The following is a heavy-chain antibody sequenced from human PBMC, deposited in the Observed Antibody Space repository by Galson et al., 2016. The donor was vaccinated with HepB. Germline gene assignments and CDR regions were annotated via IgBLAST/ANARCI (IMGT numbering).Heavy chain of an antibody. CDR1: GFTSSDFW. V-gene: IGHV3-74*01. CDR3: ARDINWVSFDF. Sequence: SLRLSCAASGFTSSDFWIHWVRQAPGKGLVWVSRIDSDGLNTNYADSVKGRFTISRDNAKNTVYLQMNSLRAEDTAVYYCARDINWVSFDFWGQGTLVTVSS. CDR2: IDSDGLNT. J-gene: IGHJ4*02. D-gene: IGHD7-27*01.